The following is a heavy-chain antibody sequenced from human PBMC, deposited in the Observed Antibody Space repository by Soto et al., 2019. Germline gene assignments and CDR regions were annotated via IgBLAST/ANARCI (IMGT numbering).Heavy chain of an antibody. CDR2: VSSSGTTM. D-gene: IGHD6-6*01. J-gene: IGHJ4*02. CDR1: GFTFSDYD. Sequence: PGGYLRISCAASGFTFSDYDMSWIRQSPGKGLEWVSFVSSSGTTMYFADSVKGRFTISRDNAKNSLYLQMNSLRAEDTAVYYCARTGPRAARPSYWGQGTLVTVSS. CDR3: ARTGPRAARPSY. V-gene: IGHV3-11*01.